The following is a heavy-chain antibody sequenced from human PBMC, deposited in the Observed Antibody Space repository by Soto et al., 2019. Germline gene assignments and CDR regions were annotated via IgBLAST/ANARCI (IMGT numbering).Heavy chain of an antibody. V-gene: IGHV1-46*01. J-gene: IGHJ3*01. D-gene: IGHD2-21*01. CDR2: VHPSSGTA. Sequence: QAQLLQSGAEMKKPGASVKVSCKASGYTFINYFIHWVRQAPGPGVEWIGIVHPSSGTADYAQKFKVRVKLTTDMSTRTVYMVLSNLRAEDSAVYYCARPLIGNTFDLWGQGTTVIVSS. CDR3: ARPLIGNTFDL. CDR1: GYTFINYF.